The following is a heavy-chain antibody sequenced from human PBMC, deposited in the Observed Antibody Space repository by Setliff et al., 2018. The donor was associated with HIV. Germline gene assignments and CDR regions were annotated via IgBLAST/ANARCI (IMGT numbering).Heavy chain of an antibody. CDR3: ARDPGYKSTWYGVFDI. CDR2: INPNSGGT. D-gene: IGHD6-13*01. J-gene: IGHJ3*02. V-gene: IGHV1-2*02. CDR1: GYSFTGYY. Sequence: ASVKVSCKASGYSFTGYYVNWVRQAPGQGLEWMGWINPNSGGTNYAQKFQGRVNMTRDTSISTTYMELSRLRSDDTAVYYCARDPGYKSTWYGVFDIWGQGTMVTVSS.